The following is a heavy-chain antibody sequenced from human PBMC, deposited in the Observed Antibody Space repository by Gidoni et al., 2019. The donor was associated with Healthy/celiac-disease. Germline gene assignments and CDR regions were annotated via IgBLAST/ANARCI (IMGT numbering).Heavy chain of an antibody. D-gene: IGHD3-10*01. CDR3: AHISQGFGELGGDFDY. V-gene: IGHV2-5*01. CDR1: GFSLSTSGVG. J-gene: IGHJ4*02. CDR2: IYWNDDK. Sequence: QITLKESGPTLVKTTQKLTLTCTFSGFSLSTSGVGVGWIRQPPGKALEWLALIYWNDDKRYSPSLKSRLTITKDTSKNQVVLTMTNMDPVDTATYYCAHISQGFGELGGDFDYWGQGTLVTVSS.